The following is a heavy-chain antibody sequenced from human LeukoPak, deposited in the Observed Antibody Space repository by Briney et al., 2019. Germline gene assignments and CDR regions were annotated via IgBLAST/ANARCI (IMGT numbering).Heavy chain of an antibody. CDR1: GYTFTSYA. J-gene: IGHJ4*02. V-gene: IGHV1-3*01. CDR3: ARDYYDSSSSYSYFDY. CDR2: INAGNGNT. D-gene: IGHD3-22*01. Sequence: ASVTVSCKASGYTFTSYAMHWVRQAPGQRLEWMGWINAGNGNTKYSQKFQGRVTITRDTSTSTIYMELSSLRSEDTAVYYCARDYYDSSSSYSYFDYWGQGTLVTVSS.